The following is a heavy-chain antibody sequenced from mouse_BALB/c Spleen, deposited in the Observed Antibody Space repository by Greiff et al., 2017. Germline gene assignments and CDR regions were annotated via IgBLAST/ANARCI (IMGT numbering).Heavy chain of an antibody. CDR3: ATNRGTSFDY. CDR1: GYNFTDYY. CDR2: INPNNGDT. Sequence: VQLQQSGPELVKPGASVKMSCKASGYNFTDYYMKWVKQSHGQSLEWIGDINPNNGDTFYNQKFKGKATLTVDKSSSTAYMQLKSLTSEDSAVYYCATNRGTSFDYWGQGTTLTVSA. V-gene: IGHV1-26*01. J-gene: IGHJ2*01. D-gene: IGHD2-10*02.